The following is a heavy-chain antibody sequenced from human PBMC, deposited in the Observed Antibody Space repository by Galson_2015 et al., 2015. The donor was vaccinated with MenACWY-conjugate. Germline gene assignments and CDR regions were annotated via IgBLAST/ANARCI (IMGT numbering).Heavy chain of an antibody. CDR3: ARAGGWVGTANY. CDR2: IYHAGIT. J-gene: IGHJ4*02. Sequence: ETLSLTCTVSGGSISTFYWSWIRQSPGKGLEWIGYIYHAGITYYNPSLKSRVSISVDTAMDQFSLKVNSVTPADTAVYFCARAGGWVGTANYWGQGILVTVSS. V-gene: IGHV4-59*01. CDR1: GGSISTFY. D-gene: IGHD4-23*01.